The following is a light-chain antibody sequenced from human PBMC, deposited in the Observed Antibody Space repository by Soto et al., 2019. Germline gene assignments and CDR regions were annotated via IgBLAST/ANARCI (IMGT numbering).Light chain of an antibody. V-gene: IGKV1-5*03. J-gene: IGKJ2*01. CDR1: QSISSW. Sequence: DIQMTQSPSTLSASVGDRVTITCRASQSISSWLAWYQQKPGKAPKVLIYKASSLESGVPSRFSGSGSGTELTLTISSLQPDDFATYHCQQYNNYPYTFGQGTKLEIK. CDR3: QQYNNYPYT. CDR2: KAS.